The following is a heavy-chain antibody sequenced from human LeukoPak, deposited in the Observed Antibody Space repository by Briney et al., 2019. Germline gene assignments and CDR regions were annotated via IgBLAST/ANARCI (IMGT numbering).Heavy chain of an antibody. CDR1: GFTFSRYW. D-gene: IGHD3-9*01. Sequence: TGGSLRLSCAASGFTFSRYWMHWVRQAPGRGLVWVSRINTDGSRTDYADYVKGRFTISRDNAKNTLYPQMNSLGAEDTAVYYCASDFTGYDDYWGQGTLVTVSS. CDR2: INTDGSRT. CDR3: ASDFTGYDDY. V-gene: IGHV3-74*01. J-gene: IGHJ4*02.